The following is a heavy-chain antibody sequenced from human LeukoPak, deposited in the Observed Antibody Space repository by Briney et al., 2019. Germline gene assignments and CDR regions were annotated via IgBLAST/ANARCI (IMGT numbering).Heavy chain of an antibody. Sequence: GGSLRLSCAASGFSFSNAWLSWVRQAPGKGPEWVGRIKTKTDAETTDYAAPVKGRFTISRDDSKNMLYLQMNSLKTEDTAVYYCTRDTIFGVVSWGQGTLVTVSS. CDR3: TRDTIFGVVS. D-gene: IGHD3-3*01. CDR1: GFSFSNAW. V-gene: IGHV3-15*05. J-gene: IGHJ4*02. CDR2: IKTKTDAETT.